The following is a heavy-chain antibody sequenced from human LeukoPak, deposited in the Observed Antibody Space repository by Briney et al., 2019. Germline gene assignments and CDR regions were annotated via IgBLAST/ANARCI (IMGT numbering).Heavy chain of an antibody. CDR1: GFTFSTYA. D-gene: IGHD5-18*01. CDR2: ISYDESDK. J-gene: IGHJ6*03. V-gene: IGHV3-30*04. CDR3: ARDGTAMVRYYYYYMDV. Sequence: SGGSLRLSCAASGFTFSTYAMHWVRQAPGKGLEWVSFISYDESDKYYADSVKGRFTISRDNSKNTLYLQMNSLRAEDTAVYYCARDGTAMVRYYYYYMDVWGKGTTVTVSS.